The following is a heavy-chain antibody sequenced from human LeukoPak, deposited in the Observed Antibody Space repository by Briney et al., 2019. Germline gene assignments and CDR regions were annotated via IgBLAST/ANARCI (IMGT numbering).Heavy chain of an antibody. CDR2: INPNSGGT. CDR1: GYTFTGYY. Sequence: ASVKVSCKASGYTFTGYYMHWVRQAPGQGLEWMGWINPNSGGTNYAQKFQGRVTMTRDTSISTAYMELSRLRSDDTAVYYCARDGGGELRYFDWLSFFDYWGQGTPVTVSS. J-gene: IGHJ4*02. D-gene: IGHD3-9*01. V-gene: IGHV1-2*02. CDR3: ARDGGGELRYFDWLSFFDY.